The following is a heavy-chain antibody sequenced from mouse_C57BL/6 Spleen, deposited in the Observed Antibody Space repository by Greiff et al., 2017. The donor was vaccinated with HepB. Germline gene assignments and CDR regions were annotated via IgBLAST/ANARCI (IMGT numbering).Heavy chain of an antibody. D-gene: IGHD4-1*01. V-gene: IGHV1-80*01. CDR1: GYAFSSYW. Sequence: VKLQESGAELVKPGASVKISCKASGYAFSSYWMNWVKQRPGKGLEWIGQIYPGDGDTNYNGKFKGKATLTADKSSSTAYMQLSSLTSEDSAVYFCARSNWDENWFAYWGQGTLVTVSA. J-gene: IGHJ3*01. CDR3: ARSNWDENWFAY. CDR2: IYPGDGDT.